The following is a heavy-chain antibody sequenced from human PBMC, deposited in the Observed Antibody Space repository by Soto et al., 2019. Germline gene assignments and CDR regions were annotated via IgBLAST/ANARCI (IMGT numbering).Heavy chain of an antibody. J-gene: IGHJ4*02. Sequence: GGSLRLSCVGSASTFDEFAMSWVRQAPGKGLEWISSISGSGSSTFHSPTARGRFTISRDNSKKTLYLQLNSLRADDTATFYCVRHGSSWDAIDFWGQGTPVTVYS. CDR3: VRHGSSWDAIDF. CDR1: ASTFDEFA. D-gene: IGHD6-13*01. V-gene: IGHV3-23*01. CDR2: ISGSGSST.